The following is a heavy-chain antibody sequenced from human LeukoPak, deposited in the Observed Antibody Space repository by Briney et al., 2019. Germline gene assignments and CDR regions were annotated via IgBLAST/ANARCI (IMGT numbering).Heavy chain of an antibody. CDR1: GFTFSSNA. CDR3: ASGGDYYDSSGYYLDLDY. J-gene: IGHJ4*02. V-gene: IGHV3-30-3*01. D-gene: IGHD3-22*01. CDR2: ISYDGSNK. Sequence: GRSLRLSCAASGFTFSSNAMHWVRQAPGKGLEWVAVISYDGSNKYYADSVKGRFTISRDNSKNTLYLQMNSLRAEDTAVYYCASGGDYYDSSGYYLDLDYWGQGTLVTVSS.